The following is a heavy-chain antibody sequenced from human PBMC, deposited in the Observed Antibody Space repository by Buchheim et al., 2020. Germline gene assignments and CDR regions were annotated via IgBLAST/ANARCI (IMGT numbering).Heavy chain of an antibody. CDR2: IIPILGIA. CDR3: ARVGVDTARGGYGMDV. V-gene: IGHV1-69*04. Sequence: QVQLVQSGAEVKKPGSSVKVSCKASGGTFSSYAISWVRQAPGQGLEWMGRIIPILGIANYAQKFQGRVTITADKSTSTAYMELSSLRSEDTSVYYCARVGVDTARGGYGMDVWGQGTT. J-gene: IGHJ6*02. CDR1: GGTFSSYA. D-gene: IGHD5-18*01.